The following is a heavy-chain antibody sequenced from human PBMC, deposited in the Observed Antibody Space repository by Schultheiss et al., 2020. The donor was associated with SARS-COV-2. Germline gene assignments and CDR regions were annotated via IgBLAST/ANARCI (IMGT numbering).Heavy chain of an antibody. D-gene: IGHD7-27*01. J-gene: IGHJ3*02. Sequence: SETLSLTCAVSGGSISSSNWWSWVRQPPGKGLEWIGYIYYSGSTNYNPSLKSRVTISVDTSKNQFSLKLSSVTAADTAVYYCARDWGWGGGAFDIWGQGTMVTVSS. CDR2: IYYSGST. CDR3: ARDWGWGGGAFDI. CDR1: GGSISSSNW. V-gene: IGHV4-4*02.